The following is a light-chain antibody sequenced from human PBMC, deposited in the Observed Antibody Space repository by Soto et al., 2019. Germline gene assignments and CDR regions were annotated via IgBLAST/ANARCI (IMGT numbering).Light chain of an antibody. V-gene: IGKV3-20*01. J-gene: IGKJ1*01. Sequence: EIVLTQSPGTLSLSPGERVTLSCRASQSVSSTYLAWYQQKPGQAPRLLIYGASSRATGIPDRFSGSGSGTDFTLTINRLEPEDFAVYYCQQDGSSPWTFGQGTKVEIK. CDR1: QSVSSTY. CDR2: GAS. CDR3: QQDGSSPWT.